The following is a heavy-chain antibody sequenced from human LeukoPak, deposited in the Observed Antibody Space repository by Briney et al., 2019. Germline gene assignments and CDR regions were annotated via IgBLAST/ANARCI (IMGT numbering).Heavy chain of an antibody. D-gene: IGHD1-1*01. V-gene: IGHV3-53*01. CDR1: VXSNH. CDR3: ARGPAGYN. Sequence: VXSNHMSWXRQAPGKGLEWVSVIYSGGSTDYADSVKGRFTISRDNLKNTLYLQMNSLRAEDTAVYYCARGPAGYNWGQGTLVTFSS. J-gene: IGHJ4*02. CDR2: IYSGGST.